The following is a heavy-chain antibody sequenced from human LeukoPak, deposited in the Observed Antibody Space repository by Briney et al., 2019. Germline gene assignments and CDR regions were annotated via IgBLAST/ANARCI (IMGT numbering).Heavy chain of an antibody. CDR2: ISGSGGST. CDR3: AKWGYIAVAGTRGYYFDY. Sequence: PGGSLRLSCAASGFTFSSYAMSWVRQAPGKGLEWVSAISGSGGSTYYADSVKGRFTISRDNSKNTLYLQMNSLSAEDTAVYYCAKWGYIAVAGTRGYYFDYWGQGTLVTVSS. CDR1: GFTFSSYA. J-gene: IGHJ4*02. D-gene: IGHD6-19*01. V-gene: IGHV3-23*01.